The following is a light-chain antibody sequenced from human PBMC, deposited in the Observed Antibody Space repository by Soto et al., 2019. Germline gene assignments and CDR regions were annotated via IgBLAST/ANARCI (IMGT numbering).Light chain of an antibody. CDR2: GAS. V-gene: IGKV3-15*01. Sequence: EIVMTQSPGTLSVSPGERATLSCRASQSVRTNLAWYQQKPGQAPRLLIYGASTRATGIPARFSGSGSGTEFTLTISSLQSEDFALYYCQQYNSWPPITFGQGTRLEIK. CDR1: QSVRTN. J-gene: IGKJ5*01. CDR3: QQYNSWPPIT.